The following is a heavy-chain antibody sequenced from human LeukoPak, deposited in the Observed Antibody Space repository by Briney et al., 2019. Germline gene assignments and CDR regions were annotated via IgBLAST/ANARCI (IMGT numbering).Heavy chain of an antibody. J-gene: IGHJ4*02. D-gene: IGHD1-26*01. Sequence: PGGSLRLSCTASGFTFSSYWMHWVRQAPGKGLVWVSRIDSDGSSTIYADSVKGRFTISRDNAKNTLHLQMNSLRAEDTAIYYCAREGGSFYFGYWGQGTLVTVSS. CDR2: IDSDGSST. CDR1: GFTFSSYW. V-gene: IGHV3-74*01. CDR3: AREGGSFYFGY.